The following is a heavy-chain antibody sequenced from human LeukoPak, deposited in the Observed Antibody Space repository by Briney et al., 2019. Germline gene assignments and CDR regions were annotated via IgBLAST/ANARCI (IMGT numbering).Heavy chain of an antibody. Sequence: SETLSLTCTVSGGSVSSYFWSWVRQPPGMRLEWIGYVYYSGSTNYNPSLKSRVTISVDTSKTQFSLRLSSVTAADTAVYYCARYQHLIPGNWFDPWGQGTLVTVSS. J-gene: IGHJ5*02. D-gene: IGHD6-13*01. CDR3: ARYQHLIPGNWFDP. V-gene: IGHV4-59*08. CDR2: VYYSGST. CDR1: GGSVSSYF.